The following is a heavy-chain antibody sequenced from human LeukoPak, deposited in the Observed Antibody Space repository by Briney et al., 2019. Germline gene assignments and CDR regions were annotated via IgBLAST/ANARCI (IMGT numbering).Heavy chain of an antibody. V-gene: IGHV3-21*01. CDR3: ARTLLAAAGTVDY. CDR2: ISSSSSYI. J-gene: IGHJ4*02. Sequence: PGGSPRLSCAASGFTFSSYSMNWVRQAPGKGLEWVSSISSSSSYIYYADSVKGRFTISRDNAKNSLYLQMNSLRAEDTAVYYCARTLLAAAGTVDYWGQGTLVTVSS. D-gene: IGHD6-13*01. CDR1: GFTFSSYS.